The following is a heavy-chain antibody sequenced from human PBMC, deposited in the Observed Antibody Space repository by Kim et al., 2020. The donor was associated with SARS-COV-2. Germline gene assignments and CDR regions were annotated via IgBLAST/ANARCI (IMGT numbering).Heavy chain of an antibody. CDR3: ASNLSGAITMIVVAPDY. CDR1: GGSISSSSYY. J-gene: IGHJ4*02. Sequence: SETLSLTCTVSGGSISSSSYYWGWIRQPPGKGLEWIGSIYYSGSTYYNPSLKSQVTISVDTSKNQFSLKLSSVTAADTAVYYCASNLSGAITMIVVAPDYWGQGTLVTVSS. CDR2: IYYSGST. V-gene: IGHV4-39*01. D-gene: IGHD3-22*01.